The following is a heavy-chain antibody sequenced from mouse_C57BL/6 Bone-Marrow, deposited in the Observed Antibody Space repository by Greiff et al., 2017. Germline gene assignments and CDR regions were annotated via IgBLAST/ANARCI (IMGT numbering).Heavy chain of an antibody. V-gene: IGHV1-64*01. Sequence: QVQLQQPGAELVKPGASVKLSCKASGYTFTSYWMHWVKQRPGQGLEWIGMIHPNSGSTNYNEKFKSKATLTVDKSSSTAYRQLSSRTSEDSAVYYCAREEIDYYGSSYDWYFDVWGTGTTVTVSS. CDR3: AREEIDYYGSSYDWYFDV. J-gene: IGHJ1*03. CDR2: IHPNSGST. CDR1: GYTFTSYW. D-gene: IGHD1-1*01.